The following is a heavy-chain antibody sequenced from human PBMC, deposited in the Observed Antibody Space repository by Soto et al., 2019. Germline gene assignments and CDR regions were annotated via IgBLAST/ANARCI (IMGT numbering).Heavy chain of an antibody. CDR1: GYTFTNY. CDR2: MNPNDGDT. CDR3: ARENWSYVH. D-gene: IGHD1-26*01. Sequence: QAQLVQSGAEAKRPGTSVKVSCKVSGYTFTNYFHWIRQAPGQGLEWMGWMNPNDGDTENARKFQGRMTLTRDTSITTAYMEMSSLKSDAAAVYYGARENWSYVHWGQGTLVTVSS. J-gene: IGHJ4*02. V-gene: IGHV1-2*02.